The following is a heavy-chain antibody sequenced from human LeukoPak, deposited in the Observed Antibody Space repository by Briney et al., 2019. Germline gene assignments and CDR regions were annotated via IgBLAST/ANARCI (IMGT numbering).Heavy chain of an antibody. Sequence: VASVKVSCKASGGTFSSYAISWVRQAPGQGLEWMGGIIPIFGTANYAQKFQGSVTITADKSTSTAYMELSSLRSEDTAVYYCAISGLWFGELPDFDYWGQGTLVTVSS. V-gene: IGHV1-69*06. CDR3: AISGLWFGELPDFDY. J-gene: IGHJ4*02. CDR2: IIPIFGTA. D-gene: IGHD3-10*01. CDR1: GGTFSSYA.